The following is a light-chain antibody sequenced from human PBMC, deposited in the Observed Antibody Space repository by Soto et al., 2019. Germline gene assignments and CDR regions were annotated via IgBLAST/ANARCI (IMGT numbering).Light chain of an antibody. CDR1: QSIDRK. V-gene: IGKV3-15*01. J-gene: IGKJ1*01. CDR2: GAS. Sequence: IVMTQSPATLSVSPGERATLSCRASQSIDRKLAWYQQRPGQAPRLLIYGASTRATGIPARFSGSGSGTEFTLNTSGLQSEDFGVFYCQQYHSWRTFGQGTNVEIK. CDR3: QQYHSWRT.